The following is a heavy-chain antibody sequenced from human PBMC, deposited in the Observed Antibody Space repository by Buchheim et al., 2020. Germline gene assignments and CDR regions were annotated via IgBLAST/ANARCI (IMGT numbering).Heavy chain of an antibody. V-gene: IGHV3-30*03. CDR2: ISFDGENK. CDR1: GFTFSGYD. D-gene: IGHD3-3*01. Sequence: QEQLVESGGGVVQPGRSLRLSCAASGFTFSGYDMHWVRQAPGKGLEWVAVISFDGENKYYLDSVKGRFTISRDNSKSTLYLQMTSLRAEDTAVYYCARSYYDFWSGYSYYYYGMDVWGQGTT. CDR3: ARSYYDFWSGYSYYYYGMDV. J-gene: IGHJ6*02.